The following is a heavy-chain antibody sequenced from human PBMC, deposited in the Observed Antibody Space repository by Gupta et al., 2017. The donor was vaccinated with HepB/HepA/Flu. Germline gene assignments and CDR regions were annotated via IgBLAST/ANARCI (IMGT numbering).Heavy chain of an antibody. CDR2: INHSGST. D-gene: IGHD3-22*01. Sequence: QVQLQQWGAGLLKPSETLSLTCAVYGGSFSGYYWSWIRQPPGKGLEWIGEINHSGSTNYKKSLKRRVTISVDTSKNQFSRKLSSVTAAETAVYYCARVCPLQDYDDSRRWFAPGCQVTMVTVYS. CDR1: GGSFSGYY. CDR3: ARVCPLQDYDDSRRWFAP. J-gene: IGHJ5*02. V-gene: IGHV4-34*01.